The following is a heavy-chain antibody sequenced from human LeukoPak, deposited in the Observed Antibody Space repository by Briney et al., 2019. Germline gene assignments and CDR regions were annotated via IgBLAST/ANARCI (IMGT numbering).Heavy chain of an antibody. J-gene: IGHJ6*03. D-gene: IGHD1-26*01. V-gene: IGHV4-4*07. Sequence: PSETLSLTCTVSGGSISSYYWSWIRQPAGKGLEWIGRIYTSGSTNYNPSLKSRVTMSVDTSKNQFSLKLSSVTAADTAVYYCARVSLDLREKQKHSHMDVWGKGTTVTVSS. CDR3: ARVSLDLREKQKHSHMDV. CDR1: GGSISSYY. CDR2: IYTSGST.